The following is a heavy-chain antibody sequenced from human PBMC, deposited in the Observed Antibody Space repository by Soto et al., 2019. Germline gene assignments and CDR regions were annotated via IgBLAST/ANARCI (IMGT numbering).Heavy chain of an antibody. CDR3: ARVWSAYSFAS. CDR2: VHHSGTT. D-gene: IGHD2-21*01. J-gene: IGHJ4*02. CDR1: GDSVTNYY. Sequence: SETLSLTCTVSGDSVTNYYWAWIRQPPGKGLEWIGHVHHSGTTNYKPAFKGRVTMSVDTSKNQFSLKLTSVTAADTAVYFCARVWSAYSFASWGQGALVTVS. V-gene: IGHV4-59*02.